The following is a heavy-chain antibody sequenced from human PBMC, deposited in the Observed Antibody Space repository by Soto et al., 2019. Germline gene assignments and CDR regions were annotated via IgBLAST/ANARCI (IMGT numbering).Heavy chain of an antibody. V-gene: IGHV3-23*01. Sequence: EVQLLESGGGLVQPGGSLRLSCAASGFTFNKYAMTWFRQAPGKGLEWVSTIISGGGSTYYADSVKGRFTISRDNSKNTVDLQMNSLRIEDKDVYYCAKNLHYFDSWGQGTLVTVSS. CDR3: AKNLHYFDS. CDR1: GFTFNKYA. CDR2: IISGGGST. J-gene: IGHJ4*02.